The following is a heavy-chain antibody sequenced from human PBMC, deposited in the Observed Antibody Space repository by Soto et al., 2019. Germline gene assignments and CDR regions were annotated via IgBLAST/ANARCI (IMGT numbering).Heavy chain of an antibody. CDR1: GFTFSSYS. CDR3: ARDRLTTVVTLIYYYGMDV. J-gene: IGHJ6*02. V-gene: IGHV3-21*01. CDR2: ISSSSSYI. D-gene: IGHD4-17*01. Sequence: SGGSLRVSCAASGFTFSSYSMNWVRQAPGKGLEWVSSISSSSSYIYYADSVKGRFTISRDNAKNSLYLQMNSLRAEDTAVYYCARDRLTTVVTLIYYYGMDVWGQGTTVTVSS.